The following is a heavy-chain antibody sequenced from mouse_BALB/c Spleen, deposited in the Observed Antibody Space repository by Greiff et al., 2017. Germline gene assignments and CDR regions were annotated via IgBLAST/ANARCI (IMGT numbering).Heavy chain of an antibody. J-gene: IGHJ3*01. CDR2: INPSSGYT. D-gene: IGHD4-1*01. CDR1: GYTFTSYT. Sequence: VQLQESAAELARPGASVKMSCKASGYTFTSYTMHWVKQRPGQGLEWIGYINPSSGYTEYNQKFKDKTTLTADKSSSTAYMQLSSLTSEDSAVCYWERELGRWAWFAYWGQGTLVTVSA. CDR3: ERELGRWAWFAY. V-gene: IGHV1-4*02.